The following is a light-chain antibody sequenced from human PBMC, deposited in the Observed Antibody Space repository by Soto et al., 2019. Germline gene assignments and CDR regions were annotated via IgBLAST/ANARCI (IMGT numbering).Light chain of an antibody. J-gene: IGLJ3*02. CDR1: SSNIGSNY. Sequence: QSALTQPPSASGTPGQRVTISCSGSSSNIGSNYVYWYQQVPGTAPKLLIYRNNQRPSGLPDRFSGSKSGTSASLAISGLRSEDEADYYCAAWDDSLSAWVFGGGTKLTVL. CDR3: AAWDDSLSAWV. V-gene: IGLV1-47*01. CDR2: RNN.